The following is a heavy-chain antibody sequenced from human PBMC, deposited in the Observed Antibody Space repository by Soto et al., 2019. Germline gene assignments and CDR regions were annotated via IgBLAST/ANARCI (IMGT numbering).Heavy chain of an antibody. D-gene: IGHD3-10*01. V-gene: IGHV4-59*08. CDR1: GGSIDGYN. CDR2: VYYNGGS. CDR3: ASQGIGNLHGLVDV. Sequence: QVQLQESGPGLVKPSETLSLTCTVSGGSIDGYNCAWIRQPPGKALEWVGYVYYNGGSGYNPSLKSRVTLSMDTSKSKFSLQLRSVTAADTAVYYCASQGIGNLHGLVDVWGRGTTVTVSS. J-gene: IGHJ6*02.